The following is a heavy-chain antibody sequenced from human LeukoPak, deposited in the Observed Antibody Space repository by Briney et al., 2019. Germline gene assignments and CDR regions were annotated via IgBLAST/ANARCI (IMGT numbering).Heavy chain of an antibody. V-gene: IGHV4-39*01. Sequence: KPSETLSLTCTVSGGSISSSSYYWGWIRQPPGKGLEWIGSIYYSGSTYYNPSLRSRVTISVDTSKNQFSLKLSSVTAADTAVYYCASPGYYDCQAFDIWGQGTMVTVSS. J-gene: IGHJ3*02. CDR2: IYYSGST. D-gene: IGHD3-22*01. CDR1: GGSISSSSYY. CDR3: ASPGYYDCQAFDI.